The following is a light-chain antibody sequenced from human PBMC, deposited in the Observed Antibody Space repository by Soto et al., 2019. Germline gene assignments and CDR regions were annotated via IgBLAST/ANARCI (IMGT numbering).Light chain of an antibody. V-gene: IGKV3-11*01. J-gene: IGKJ2*01. CDR1: QSVSSY. CDR3: QQRSNWPPYT. CDR2: DAS. Sequence: EIVLTQSPATLSLSPGERATLSCRASQSVSSYLAWYQQKPGQAPRLLIYDASNRATGIPARFSGSGSGPDFTPTISSLQPEDFAVYYCQQRSNWPPYTFGQGTKLEIK.